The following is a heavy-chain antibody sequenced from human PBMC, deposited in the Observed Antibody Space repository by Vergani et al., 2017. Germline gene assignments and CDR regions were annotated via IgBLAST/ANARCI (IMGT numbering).Heavy chain of an antibody. V-gene: IGHV3-9*01. CDR1: GFTFDDYA. J-gene: IGHJ4*02. D-gene: IGHD3-3*01. CDR2: ISWNSGSI. CDR3: AKGSPYYDFWSGYYTMGFDY. Sequence: VQLVESAGGVVQPGGSLRLSCAASGFTFDDYAMHWVRQAPGKGLEWVSGISWNSGSIGYADSVKGRFTISRDNAKNSLYLQMNSLRAEDTALYYCAKGSPYYDFWSGYYTMGFDYWGQGTLVTVSS.